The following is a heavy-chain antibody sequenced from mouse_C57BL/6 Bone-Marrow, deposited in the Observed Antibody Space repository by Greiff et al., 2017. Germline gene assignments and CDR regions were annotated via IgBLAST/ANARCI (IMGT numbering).Heavy chain of an antibody. J-gene: IGHJ4*01. Sequence: EVQGVESGGGLVQPKGSLKLSCAASGFSFNTYAMNWVRQAPGKGLEWVARIRSKSNNYATYYADSVKDRFTISRDDSESMLYLQMNNLKTEDTAMYYCVRYYGNGYAMDYWGQGTSVTVSS. V-gene: IGHV10-1*01. CDR1: GFSFNTYA. CDR2: IRSKSNNYAT. CDR3: VRYYGNGYAMDY. D-gene: IGHD2-1*01.